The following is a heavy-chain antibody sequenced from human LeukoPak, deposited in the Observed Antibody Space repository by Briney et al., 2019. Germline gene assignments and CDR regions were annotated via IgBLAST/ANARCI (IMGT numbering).Heavy chain of an antibody. CDR3: AGSSRIAAAGWE. J-gene: IGHJ4*02. D-gene: IGHD6-13*01. CDR2: IYYSGST. CDR1: GGSISSGGYY. Sequence: SQTLSLTCTVSGGSISSGGYYWSWIRQHPGKGLEWIGYIYYSGSTYYNPSLKSRVTMSVDTSKNQFSLKLSSVTAADTAVYYCAGSSRIAAAGWEWGQGTLVTVSS. V-gene: IGHV4-31*03.